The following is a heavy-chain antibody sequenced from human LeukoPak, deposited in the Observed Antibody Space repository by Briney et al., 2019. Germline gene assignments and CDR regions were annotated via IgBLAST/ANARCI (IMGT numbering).Heavy chain of an antibody. CDR3: ARDKRSGYHQYHFDY. Sequence: SETLSLTCTVSGGSISSYYWSWIRQPAGKGLEWIGRIYTSGSTNYNPSLKSQVTMSVDTSKNQFSLKLSSVTAADTAVYYCARDKRSGYHQYHFDYWGQGTLVTVSS. D-gene: IGHD3-22*01. J-gene: IGHJ4*02. V-gene: IGHV4-4*07. CDR2: IYTSGST. CDR1: GGSISSYY.